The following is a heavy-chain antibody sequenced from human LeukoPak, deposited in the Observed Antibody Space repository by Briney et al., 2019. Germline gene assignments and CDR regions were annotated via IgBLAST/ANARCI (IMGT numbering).Heavy chain of an antibody. CDR3: AELGITMIGGV. J-gene: IGHJ6*04. CDR2: ISSSSSYI. D-gene: IGHD3-10*02. CDR1: GFTFSSYS. Sequence: GGSLRLSCAASGFTFSSYSMNWVRQTPGKGLEWVSSISSSSSYIFYADSVKGRFTISRDNAKNSLYLQMNSLRAEDTAVYYCAELGITMIGGVWGKGTTVTISS. V-gene: IGHV3-21*01.